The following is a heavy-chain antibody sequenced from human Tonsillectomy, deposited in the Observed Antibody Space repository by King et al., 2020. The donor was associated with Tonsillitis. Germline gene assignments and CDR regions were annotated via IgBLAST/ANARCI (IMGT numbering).Heavy chain of an antibody. J-gene: IGHJ4*02. Sequence: VQLVESGGGVVQPGRSLRLSCAASGFIFSSYAMHWVRQAPGKGLEWVAVITYDGSNKYYAGSVKGRFTISRDNAKSTLSLQMNSWRAEDTAVYYCAREVCGCDYWGQGTQVTVSS. D-gene: IGHD6-19*01. V-gene: IGHV3-30*04. CDR2: ITYDGSNK. CDR1: GFIFSSYA. CDR3: AREVCGCDY.